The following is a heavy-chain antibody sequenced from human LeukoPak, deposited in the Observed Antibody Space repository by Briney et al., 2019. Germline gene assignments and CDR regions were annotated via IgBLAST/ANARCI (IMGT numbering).Heavy chain of an antibody. V-gene: IGHV3-7*01. CDR3: ARESSGSGSSTDS. CDR2: IKQDGGEK. D-gene: IGHD3-10*01. CDR1: GFTFSNYW. J-gene: IGHJ4*02. Sequence: PGGSLRLSCAASGFTFSNYWMSWVRQAPGKGLEWVANIKQDGGEKYYVGSVKGRFTISRDNAKNSLYLQMNSLRADDTAVYYCARESSGSGSSTDSWGRGTLVTVSS.